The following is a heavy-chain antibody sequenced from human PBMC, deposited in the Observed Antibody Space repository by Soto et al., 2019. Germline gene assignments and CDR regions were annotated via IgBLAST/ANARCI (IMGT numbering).Heavy chain of an antibody. J-gene: IGHJ4*02. CDR2: IYKSATT. CDR3: ARGWYCLTGRCFPNLLYS. D-gene: IGHD7-27*01. Sequence: SETLSLTCSVSGDCISNHDYFWAWIRQPPGQALEYIGYIYKSATTYYNPSFESRVAISVYTSKSQFSLNVTSVTAADNAVYFCARGWYCLTGRCFPNLLYSWGRG. V-gene: IGHV4-30-4*01. CDR1: GDCISNHDYF.